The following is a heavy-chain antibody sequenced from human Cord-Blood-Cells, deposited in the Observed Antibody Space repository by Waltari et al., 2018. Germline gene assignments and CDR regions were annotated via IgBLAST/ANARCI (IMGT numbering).Heavy chain of an antibody. CDR2: IYHSGST. D-gene: IGHD6-6*01. J-gene: IGHJ3*02. CDR1: GYSISSGYY. V-gene: IGHV4-38-2*02. Sequence: QVQLQESGPGLVKPSETLSLTCTVSGYSISSGYYWGWIRRPPGKGLEWIGSIYHSGSTYYNPSLKSRVTISVDTSKNQFSLKLSSVTAADTAVYYCARAPRESSSSGLAFDIWGQGTMVTVSS. CDR3: ARAPRESSSSGLAFDI.